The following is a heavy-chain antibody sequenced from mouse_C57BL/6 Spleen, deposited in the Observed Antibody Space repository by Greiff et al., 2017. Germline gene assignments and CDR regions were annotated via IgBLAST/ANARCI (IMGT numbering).Heavy chain of an antibody. CDR2: IDPENGDT. CDR1: GFNIQDDY. Sequence: VQLQQSGAELVRPGASVKLSCTASGFNIQDDYMHWVKQRPEQGLEWIGWIDPENGDTEYASKFQGKATITADTSSNTAYLQLSSLTSEDTAVYYCTGTMITGRHYFDYWGQGTTLTGSS. V-gene: IGHV14-4*01. D-gene: IGHD2-4*01. CDR3: TGTMITGRHYFDY. J-gene: IGHJ2*01.